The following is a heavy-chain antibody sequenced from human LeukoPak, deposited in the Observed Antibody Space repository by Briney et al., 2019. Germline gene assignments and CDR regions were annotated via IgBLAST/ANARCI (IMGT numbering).Heavy chain of an antibody. Sequence: GGSLRLSCAASGFTFSSYSMNWVRQAPGKGLEWVGRIKSKTDGGTTDCAAPVKGRFTISRDDSKSTLYLQMNSLKTEDTAVYYCTTGGYFGGDYYYYYGMDVWGKGTTVTVSS. CDR2: IKSKTDGGTT. J-gene: IGHJ6*04. CDR1: GFTFSSYS. D-gene: IGHD2-21*01. V-gene: IGHV3-15*01. CDR3: TTGGYFGGDYYYYYGMDV.